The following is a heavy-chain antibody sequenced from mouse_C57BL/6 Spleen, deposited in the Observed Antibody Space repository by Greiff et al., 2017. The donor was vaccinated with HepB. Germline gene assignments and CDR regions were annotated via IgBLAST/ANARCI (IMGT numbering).Heavy chain of an antibody. CDR2: IYPGSGNT. V-gene: IGHV1-76*01. D-gene: IGHD2-1*01. CDR3: ARPYGNYDYAMDY. J-gene: IGHJ4*01. Sequence: QVQLKESGAELVRPGASVKLSCKASGYTFTDYYINWVKQRPGQGLEWIARIYPGSGNTYYNEKFKGKATLTAEKSSSTAYMQLSSLTSEDSAVYFCARPYGNYDYAMDYWGQGTSVTVSS. CDR1: GYTFTDYY.